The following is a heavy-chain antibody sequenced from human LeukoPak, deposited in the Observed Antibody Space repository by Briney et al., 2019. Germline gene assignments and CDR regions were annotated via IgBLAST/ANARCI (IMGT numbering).Heavy chain of an antibody. CDR1: GGSVSSGSYY. V-gene: IGHV4-61*01. CDR2: IYYSGNT. D-gene: IGHD4-11*01. CDR3: ARHDYLTHFDY. J-gene: IGHJ4*02. Sequence: SETLSLTCTVSGGSVSSGSYYWSWIRQPPGKGLEWIGYIYYSGNTNYNPSLKSRVTISVDTSKNQFSLKLSSVTAADTAVYYCARHDYLTHFDYWGQGTLVTVSS.